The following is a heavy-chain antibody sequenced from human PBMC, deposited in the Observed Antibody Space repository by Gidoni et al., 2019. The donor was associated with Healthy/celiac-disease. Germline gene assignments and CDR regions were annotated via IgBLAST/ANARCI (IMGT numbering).Heavy chain of an antibody. CDR1: GGSLIRVGYY. J-gene: IGHJ3*02. V-gene: IGHV4-31*03. Sequence: VQLQESGPGLVKPSQTLSLTSTFSGGSLIRVGYYWSWIRQHPGKGLEWIGYIYYSGSTYYNPSLKSRVTISVDTSKNQFSLKLSSVTAADTAVYYCARVLIPVTTSSDAFDIWGQGTMVTVSS. CDR2: IYYSGST. CDR3: ARVLIPVTTSSDAFDI. D-gene: IGHD4-4*01.